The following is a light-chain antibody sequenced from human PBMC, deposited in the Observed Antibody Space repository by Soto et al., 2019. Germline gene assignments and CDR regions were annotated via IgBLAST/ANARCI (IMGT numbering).Light chain of an antibody. V-gene: IGLV1-44*01. Sequence: QSVLTQPPSASGTPVQRVTISCSGSTSNIGSNTANWYQQITGMAPKLLIYSNNQRPSGVPDRFSASKSGTSASLAISGLQSEDEADYYCAAWDDSLAGVVFGGGTKLTVL. CDR2: SNN. CDR1: TSNIGSNT. CDR3: AAWDDSLAGVV. J-gene: IGLJ2*01.